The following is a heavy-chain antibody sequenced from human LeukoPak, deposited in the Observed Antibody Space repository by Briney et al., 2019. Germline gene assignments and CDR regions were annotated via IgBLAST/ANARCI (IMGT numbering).Heavy chain of an antibody. D-gene: IGHD5-18*01. V-gene: IGHV1-69*13. CDR2: IIPIFGTA. CDR1: GGTFSSYA. CDR3: ARVDTAMMLPLFDY. Sequence: ASVKVSCKASGGTFSSYAISWVRQAPGQGLEWMGGIIPIFGTANYAQKFQGRVTITADESTSTAYMELSSLRSEDTAVYYCARVDTAMMLPLFDYWGQGTLVTVSS. J-gene: IGHJ4*02.